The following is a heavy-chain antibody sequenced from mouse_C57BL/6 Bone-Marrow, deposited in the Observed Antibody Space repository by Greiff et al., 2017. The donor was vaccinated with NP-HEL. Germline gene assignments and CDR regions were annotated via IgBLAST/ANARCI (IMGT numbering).Heavy chain of an antibody. CDR3: AKMELGPYYYAMDY. J-gene: IGHJ4*01. CDR2: IWSGGST. CDR1: GFSLTSYG. D-gene: IGHD4-1*01. Sequence: QVQLQHSGPGLVQPSQSLSITCTVSGFSLTSYGVHWVRQPPGKGLEWLGVIWSGGSTDYNAAFISRLSISKDNSKSQVFFKMNSLQADDTAIYYCAKMELGPYYYAMDYWGQGTSVTVSS. V-gene: IGHV2-4*01.